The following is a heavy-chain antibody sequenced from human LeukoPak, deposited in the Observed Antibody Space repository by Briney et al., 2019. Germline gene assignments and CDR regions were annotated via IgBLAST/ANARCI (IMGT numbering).Heavy chain of an antibody. V-gene: IGHV3-33*03. Sequence: PGGSLRLSCAASGFTFSSYGMHWVRQAPGKGLEWVAVIWYDGSNQYYADSVKGRFTISRDNSKNTVNLQMNSLRPDDTAVYYCAKDKGREGDYWGQGTLVAVSS. CDR3: AKDKGREGDY. CDR2: IWYDGSNQ. CDR1: GFTFSSYG. J-gene: IGHJ4*02.